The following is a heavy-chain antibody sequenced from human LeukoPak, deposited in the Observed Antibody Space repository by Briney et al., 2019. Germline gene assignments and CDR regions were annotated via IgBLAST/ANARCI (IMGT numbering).Heavy chain of an antibody. Sequence: GRSLRLSCAASGFSFSTYDMNWVRQAPGRGLEWVSYIDTSGRRIYYADSMKGRLTISRDNARNSLSVQMNSLRAEDTAVYYCVRGTLDYDYSGYAFDIWGLGTMVTVSS. J-gene: IGHJ3*02. D-gene: IGHD3-22*01. CDR3: VRGTLDYDYSGYAFDI. CDR2: IDTSGRRI. V-gene: IGHV3-48*03. CDR1: GFSFSTYD.